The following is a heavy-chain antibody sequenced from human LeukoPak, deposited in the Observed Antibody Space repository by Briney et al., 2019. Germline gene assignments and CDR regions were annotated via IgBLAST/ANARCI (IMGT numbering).Heavy chain of an antibody. CDR2: IYYSGST. CDR3: ARELPHRMYYYYMDV. Sequence: SETLSLTCTVSGSSIGSYYWSWIRQPPGKGLEWIGYIYYSGSTNYNPSLKSRVTISVDTSKNQFSLKLSSVTAADTAVYYCARELPHRMYYYYMDVWGKGTTVTVSS. J-gene: IGHJ6*03. V-gene: IGHV4-59*01. D-gene: IGHD2-15*01. CDR1: GSSIGSYY.